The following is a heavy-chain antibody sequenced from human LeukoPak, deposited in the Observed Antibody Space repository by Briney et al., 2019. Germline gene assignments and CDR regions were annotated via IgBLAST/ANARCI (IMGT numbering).Heavy chain of an antibody. J-gene: IGHJ4*02. CDR1: GFTFSSYA. CDR2: ISGSGGST. D-gene: IGHD5-18*01. CDR3: AKRPAYSYGAYFDY. Sequence: PGGSLRLSCAASGFTFSSYAMSWVRQAPGKGLEWVSAISGSGGSTYYADSVKGRFTISRDNSKSTLYLQMNSLRAEDTAVYYCAKRPAYSYGAYFDYWGQGTLVTVSS. V-gene: IGHV3-23*01.